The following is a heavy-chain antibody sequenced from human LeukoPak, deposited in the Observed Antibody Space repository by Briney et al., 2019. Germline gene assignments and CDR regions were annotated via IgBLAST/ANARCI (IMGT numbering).Heavy chain of an antibody. J-gene: IGHJ4*02. CDR2: ISSGFHT. CDR1: GLTLGSHD. D-gene: IGHD5-18*01. V-gene: IGHV3-13*01. Sequence: GGSLRLSCTASGLTLGSHDMHWVRQTTGEGLEWVAAISSGFHTFYAGSVKGRFTVSREDAKNSLYLQMNGLRAGDTAVYYCVREARGYHYTYFDYWGQGTLVTVSS. CDR3: VREARGYHYTYFDY.